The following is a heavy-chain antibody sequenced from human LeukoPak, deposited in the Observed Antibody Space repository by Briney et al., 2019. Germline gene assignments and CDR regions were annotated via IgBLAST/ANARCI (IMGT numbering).Heavy chain of an antibody. CDR3: ARGDPAGLFDS. V-gene: IGHV4-61*03. Sequence: SQTLSLTCTVSGGSISSGDYYWNWIRQPPGKGLEWIGYIYYSGTTNSNPSLESRVTVSVDTSKKYCSLKLTSVTAADTAVYFCARGDPAGLFDSWGQGHLVTVSS. J-gene: IGHJ4*02. D-gene: IGHD3-10*01. CDR2: IYYSGTT. CDR1: GGSISSGDYY.